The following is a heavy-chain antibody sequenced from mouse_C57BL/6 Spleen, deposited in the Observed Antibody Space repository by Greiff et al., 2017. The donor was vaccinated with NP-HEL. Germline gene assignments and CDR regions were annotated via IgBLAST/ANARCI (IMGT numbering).Heavy chain of an antibody. D-gene: IGHD2-4*01. V-gene: IGHV2-6*01. J-gene: IGHJ4*01. CDR1: GFSLTSYG. Sequence: VQVVESGPGLVAPSQSLSITCTVSGFSLTSYGVDWVRQSPGKGLEWLGVIWGVGSTNYNSALKSRLSISKDNSKSQVFLKMNSLQTDDTAMYYCARLRRDYAMDYWGQGTSVTVSS. CDR3: ARLRRDYAMDY. CDR2: IWGVGST.